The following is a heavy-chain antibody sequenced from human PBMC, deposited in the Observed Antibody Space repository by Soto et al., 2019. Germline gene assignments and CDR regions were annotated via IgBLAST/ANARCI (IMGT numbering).Heavy chain of an antibody. CDR1: GYTFTGYY. CDR2: INPNSGGT. V-gene: IGHV1-2*04. Sequence: ASVKVSCKASGYTFTGYYMHWVRQAPGQGLEWMGWINPNSGGTNYAQKFQGWVTMTRDTSISTAYMELSRLRSDDTAVYYCARVYYDSSGYILSYWGQGSLVIVSS. D-gene: IGHD3-22*01. J-gene: IGHJ4*02. CDR3: ARVYYDSSGYILSY.